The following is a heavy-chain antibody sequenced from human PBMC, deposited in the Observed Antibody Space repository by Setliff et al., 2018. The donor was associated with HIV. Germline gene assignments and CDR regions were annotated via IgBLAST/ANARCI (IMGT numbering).Heavy chain of an antibody. Sequence: SETLSLTCSVSGGSIDSSDYYWGWIRQPPGKGLEWIGTVYHTGSTFYNPSLKNRVTISVDTSKNQFSLKLSSVTAADTAVYYCAAGLHYYDSTGYPLTFDYWGQGALVTVSS. CDR1: GGSIDSSDYY. CDR2: VYHTGST. D-gene: IGHD3-22*01. CDR3: AAGLHYYDSTGYPLTFDY. V-gene: IGHV4-39*01. J-gene: IGHJ4*02.